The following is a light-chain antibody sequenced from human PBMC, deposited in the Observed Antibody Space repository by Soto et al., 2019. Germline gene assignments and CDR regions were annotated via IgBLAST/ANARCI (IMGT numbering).Light chain of an antibody. CDR2: DVN. CDR3: SAYSTGSTPVL. Sequence: QSALTQPASVSGSPGQSITISCTGTSSDVGSTFNYVSWYQHHPGKAPRLIMSDVNHRPSGVSDRFSGSKSGNTASLTISGLQAEDEAHYVCSAYSTGSTPVLFGGGTKLTVL. V-gene: IGLV2-14*03. CDR1: SSDVGSTFNY. J-gene: IGLJ3*02.